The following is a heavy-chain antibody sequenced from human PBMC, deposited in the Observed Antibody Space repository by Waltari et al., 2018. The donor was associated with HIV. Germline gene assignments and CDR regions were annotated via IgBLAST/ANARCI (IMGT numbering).Heavy chain of an antibody. CDR1: GGSISSGSYY. CDR2: IYTSGST. V-gene: IGHV4-61*02. J-gene: IGHJ6*02. CDR3: ARACRTSPRGYYYYGMDV. D-gene: IGHD2-2*01. Sequence: QVQLQESGPGLVKPSQTLSLTCTVSGGSISSGSYYWSWIRQPAGKGLEWIGRIYTSGSTNYNPSLKSRVTISVDTSKNQFSLKLSSVTAADTAVYYCARACRTSPRGYYYYGMDVWGQGTTVTVSS.